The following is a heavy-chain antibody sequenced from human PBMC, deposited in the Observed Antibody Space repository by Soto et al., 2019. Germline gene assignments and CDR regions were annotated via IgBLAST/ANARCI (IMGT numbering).Heavy chain of an antibody. Sequence: QLVQPGAAVKEPGESLKIACKGSGFSFTTYWIAWVRQMPGKGLEWMGIIYPGASKTTYSPSFQGQVTISADKSISTAYLQRRSLKASDTAMYYCARDLDSGGNSEASDVWDQGTMVTVSS. CDR3: ARDLDSGGNSEASDV. V-gene: IGHV5-51*03. CDR2: IYPGASKT. D-gene: IGHD2-21*02. CDR1: GFSFTTYW. J-gene: IGHJ3*01.